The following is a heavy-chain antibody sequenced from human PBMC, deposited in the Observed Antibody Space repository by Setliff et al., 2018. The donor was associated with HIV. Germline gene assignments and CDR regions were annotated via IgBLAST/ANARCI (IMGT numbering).Heavy chain of an antibody. V-gene: IGHV1-46*01. D-gene: IGHD6-19*01. Sequence: ASVKVSCKASGYTIANSYVHWVRQAPGQGPEWLGIINPSGTYTIYAQQFQGRVTMTRDTSTGTVYMEVNSLRYEDTAVYYCARVTESSGWHEEGFDVWGQGTRVTVSS. CDR3: ARVTESSGWHEEGFDV. J-gene: IGHJ3*01. CDR2: INPSGTYT. CDR1: GYTIANSY.